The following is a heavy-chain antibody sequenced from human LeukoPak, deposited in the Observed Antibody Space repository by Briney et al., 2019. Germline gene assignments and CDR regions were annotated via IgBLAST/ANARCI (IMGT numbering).Heavy chain of an antibody. Sequence: GGSLRLSCAASGFTFSSSEMSWVRQAPGKGLEWVSYISSSGTTIYYADAVKGRFTISRDNANNSLYLQMNSLRAEDTSVYYCARGLRWVDYWGQGTLVTVSS. J-gene: IGHJ4*02. CDR1: GFTFSSSE. CDR3: ARGLRWVDY. D-gene: IGHD4-23*01. V-gene: IGHV3-48*03. CDR2: ISSSGTTI.